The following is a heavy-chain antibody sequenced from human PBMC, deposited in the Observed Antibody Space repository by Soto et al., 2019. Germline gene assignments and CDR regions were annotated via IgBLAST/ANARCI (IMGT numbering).Heavy chain of an antibody. CDR2: ISGSGGST. Sequence: TGGSLRLSCAASGFTFSSYAMSWVRQAPGKGLEWVSAISGSGGSTYYADSVKGRFTISRDNSKNTLYLQMNSLRAEDTAVYYCAKDRRYYYGSGSSPFHFDYWGQGTLVTVSS. CDR1: GFTFSSYA. D-gene: IGHD3-10*01. V-gene: IGHV3-23*01. CDR3: AKDRRYYYGSGSSPFHFDY. J-gene: IGHJ4*02.